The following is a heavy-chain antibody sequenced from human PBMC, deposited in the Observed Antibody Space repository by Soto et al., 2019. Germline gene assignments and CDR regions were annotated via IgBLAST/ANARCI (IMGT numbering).Heavy chain of an antibody. D-gene: IGHD3-10*01. Sequence: SETLSLTCTVSGDSIRGYYWSWIRQPPGKGLEWIGFIYSSGTTNYNPSLKSRVTISVDTSKNQFSLELTSVTAADTAVYYCAKSAHSYYYGSGPSNWFDPWGQGTLVT. CDR2: IYSSGTT. J-gene: IGHJ5*02. CDR1: GDSIRGYY. CDR3: AKSAHSYYYGSGPSNWFDP. V-gene: IGHV4-59*08.